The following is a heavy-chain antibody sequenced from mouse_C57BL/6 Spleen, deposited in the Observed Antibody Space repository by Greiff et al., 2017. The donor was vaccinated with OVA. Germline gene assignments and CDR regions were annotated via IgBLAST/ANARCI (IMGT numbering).Heavy chain of an antibody. J-gene: IGHJ2*01. CDR2: ISGGGGNT. D-gene: IGHD2-2*01. CDR3: ARHGLPFDY. V-gene: IGHV5-9*01. Sequence: EVKVVESGGGLVKPGGSLKLSCAASGFTFSSYTMSWVRQTPEKRLEWVATISGGGGNTYYPDSVKGRFTISRDNAKNTLYLQMSSLRSEDTALYYYARHGLPFDYWGQGTTLTVSS. CDR1: GFTFSSYT.